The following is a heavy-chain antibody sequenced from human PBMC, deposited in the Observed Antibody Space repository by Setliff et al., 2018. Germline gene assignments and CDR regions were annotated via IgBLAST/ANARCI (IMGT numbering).Heavy chain of an antibody. Sequence: GGSLRLSCVVSGVVFRNYHLNWVRQTPEKGLERVSSFSGSNEYIKYADSVKGRFTISRDSAENAVYLQMNNLSAEDTAVYYCAGSRAWIPIFDSWGQGILVTVSS. CDR1: GVVFRNYH. D-gene: IGHD5-12*01. V-gene: IGHV3-21*01. CDR2: FSGSNEYI. J-gene: IGHJ4*02. CDR3: AGSRAWIPIFDS.